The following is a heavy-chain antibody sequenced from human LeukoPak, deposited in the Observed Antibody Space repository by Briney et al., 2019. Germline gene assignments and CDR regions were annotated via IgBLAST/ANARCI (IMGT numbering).Heavy chain of an antibody. V-gene: IGHV1-8*01. CDR3: ARALGYCSGGSCYSILGYYYYYMDV. CDR1: GYTFTSYD. Sequence: ASVKASCKASGYTFTSYDINWVRQATGQGLEWMGWMNPNSGNTGYAQKFQGRVTMTRNTSISTAYMELSSLRSEDTAVYYCARALGYCSGGSCYSILGYYYYYMDVWGKGTTVTVSS. J-gene: IGHJ6*03. CDR2: MNPNSGNT. D-gene: IGHD2-15*01.